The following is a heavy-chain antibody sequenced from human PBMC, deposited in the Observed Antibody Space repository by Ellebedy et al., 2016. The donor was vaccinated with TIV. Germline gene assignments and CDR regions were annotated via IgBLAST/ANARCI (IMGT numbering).Heavy chain of an antibody. CDR3: ARVHQWLAKKFDP. D-gene: IGHD6-19*01. Sequence: ASVKVSCKASGYTLRSYGISWVRQAPGQGLEWMGWISVSNGNKNYAQKIQGRVTMTTDTSTSTAYMELRSLRSDDTAVYYCARVHQWLAKKFDPWGQGTLVTVSS. J-gene: IGHJ5*02. CDR1: GYTLRSYG. V-gene: IGHV1-18*01. CDR2: ISVSNGNK.